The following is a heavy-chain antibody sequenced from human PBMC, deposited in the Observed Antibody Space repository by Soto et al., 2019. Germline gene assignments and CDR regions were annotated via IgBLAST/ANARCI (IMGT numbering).Heavy chain of an antibody. Sequence: QLQLQESGPGLVKPSETLSLTCTVSGGSISSSSYYWGWIRQPPGKGLEWIGSIYYIGSTYYNPSLKSRVTISVDTSKKQFSLQLSSVTAADTAVYYCARQRGSYSSSWYASDHPPSDFDYWGQGTLVTVSS. J-gene: IGHJ4*02. CDR1: GGSISSSSYY. CDR3: ARQRGSYSSSWYASDHPPSDFDY. D-gene: IGHD6-13*01. CDR2: IYYIGST. V-gene: IGHV4-39*01.